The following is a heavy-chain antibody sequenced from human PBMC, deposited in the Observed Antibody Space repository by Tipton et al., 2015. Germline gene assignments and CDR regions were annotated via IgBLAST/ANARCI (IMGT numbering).Heavy chain of an antibody. CDR2: IYYSGST. J-gene: IGHJ4*02. CDR1: GGSISRYY. CDR3: ARARGRHGGLFDS. V-gene: IGHV4-59*01. Sequence: TLSLTCTVSGGSISRYYWSWIRQPPGKGLEWIGYIYYSGSTNYNPSLKSRVTISVDTSKTQFSLKMSPVTASDTAVYYCARARGRHGGLFDSWGQGILVTVSS. D-gene: IGHD4-23*01.